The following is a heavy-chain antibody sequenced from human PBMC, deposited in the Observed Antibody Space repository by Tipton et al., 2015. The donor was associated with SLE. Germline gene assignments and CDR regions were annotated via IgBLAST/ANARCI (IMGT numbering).Heavy chain of an antibody. V-gene: IGHV1-3*01. Sequence: QVQLVQSGPEVKKPGASVKVSCKASGYTFTSYAMHWVRQDPGQRLEWMGWINAGNGNTKYSQKFQGRVTITRDTSASTAYMELSSLRSEDTAVYYCARVGVVAATHYYYYMDVWGKGTTVTVSS. CDR1: GYTFTSYA. J-gene: IGHJ6*03. CDR3: ARVGVVAATHYYYYMDV. CDR2: INAGNGNT. D-gene: IGHD2-15*01.